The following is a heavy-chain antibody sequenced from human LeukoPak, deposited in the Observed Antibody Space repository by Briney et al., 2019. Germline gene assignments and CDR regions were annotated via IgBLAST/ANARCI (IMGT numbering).Heavy chain of an antibody. CDR3: ARLRVRGYGYGPWEGPTWLDY. D-gene: IGHD5-18*01. Sequence: SETLSLTCTVSGGSISTYYWSWIRQPPGKGLEWIGYIFYSGSSSYNPSLKSRVTISVDTSKNQFSLKLSSVTAADTAVYYCARLRVRGYGYGPWEGPTWLDYWGQGTLVTVSS. J-gene: IGHJ4*02. CDR2: IFYSGSS. V-gene: IGHV4-59*12. CDR1: GGSISTYY.